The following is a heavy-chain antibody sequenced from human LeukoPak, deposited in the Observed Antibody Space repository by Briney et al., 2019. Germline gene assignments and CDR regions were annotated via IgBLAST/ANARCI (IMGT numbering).Heavy chain of an antibody. CDR2: INPSGGST. CDR3: ATGPYCSGGSCYAYYFDY. CDR1: GYTFTSYY. V-gene: IGHV1-46*01. J-gene: IGHJ4*02. Sequence: ASVKVSCKASGYTFTSYYMHWVRQAPGQGLEWMGIINPSGGSTSYAQKFQGRVTMTEDTSTDTAYMELSSLRSEGTAVYYCATGPYCSGGSCYAYYFDYWGQGTLVTVSS. D-gene: IGHD2-15*01.